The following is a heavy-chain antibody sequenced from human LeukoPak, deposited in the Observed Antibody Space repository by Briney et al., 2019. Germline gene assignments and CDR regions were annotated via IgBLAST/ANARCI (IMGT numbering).Heavy chain of an antibody. V-gene: IGHV1-18*01. J-gene: IGHJ5*02. CDR1: GYTFTSYG. CDR3: AGGPGNYYGSGSYYDP. CDR2: ISAYNGNT. D-gene: IGHD3-10*01. Sequence: GASVKVSCKASGYTFTSYGISWVRQAPGQGLEWMGWISAYNGNTNYAQKLQGRVTMTTDTSTSTAYMELGSLRSDDTAVYYCAGGPGNYYGSGSYYDPWGQGTLVTVSS.